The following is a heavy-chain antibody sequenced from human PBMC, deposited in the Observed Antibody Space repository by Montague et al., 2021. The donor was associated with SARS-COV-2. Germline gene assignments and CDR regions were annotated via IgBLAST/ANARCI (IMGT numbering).Heavy chain of an antibody. CDR3: AFSAFPTGAFDI. CDR1: GFTFSDYY. V-gene: IGHV3-11*03. J-gene: IGHJ3*02. D-gene: IGHD1-26*01. CDR2: ISGSSSYT. Sequence: SLSLSWAASGFTFSDYYMSWIRQAPGKGLEWVSYISGSSSYTNYADSVKGRFTISRDNAKNSLYLQMNSLGAEDTAVYYCAFSAFPTGAFDIWGQGTMVTVSS.